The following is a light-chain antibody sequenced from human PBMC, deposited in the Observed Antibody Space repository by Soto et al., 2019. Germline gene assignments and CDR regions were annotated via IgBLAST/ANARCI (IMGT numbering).Light chain of an antibody. J-gene: IGLJ2*01. CDR2: DVS. V-gene: IGLV2-14*03. CDR3: SSYTSSSAVV. Sequence: QSALTQPASVSGSPGQSITISCTGTSSDIGSYRFVSWFQQHPGKAPKLMIYDVSNRPSGVSNRSSGSKSGNTASLTISGLQAEDEADYYCSSYTSSSAVVFGGGTKVTVL. CDR1: SSDIGSYRF.